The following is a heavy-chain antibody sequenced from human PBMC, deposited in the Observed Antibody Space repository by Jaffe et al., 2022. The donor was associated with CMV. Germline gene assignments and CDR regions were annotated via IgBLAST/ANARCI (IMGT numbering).Heavy chain of an antibody. CDR3: ARHRAARSSPNAAHDAFDI. V-gene: IGHV3-21*01. D-gene: IGHD2-15*01. CDR2: ISSSSSYI. CDR1: GFTFSSYS. J-gene: IGHJ3*02. Sequence: EVQLVESGGGLVKPGGSLRLSCAASGFTFSSYSMNWVRQAPGKGLEWVSSISSSSSYIYYADSVKGRFTISRDNAKNSLYLQMNSLRAEDTAVYYCARHRAARSSPNAAHDAFDIWGQGTMVTVSS.